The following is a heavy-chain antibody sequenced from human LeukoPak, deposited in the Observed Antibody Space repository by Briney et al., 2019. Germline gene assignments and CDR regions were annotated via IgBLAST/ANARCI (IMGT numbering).Heavy chain of an antibody. CDR3: ARVGSSGSSQKYYFDY. CDR2: IYYSGST. Sequence: KPSETLSLTCTVSGGSISSYYWSWIRQPPGKGLEWIGYIYYSGSTNYNPSLKSRVTISVDTSKNQFSLKLSSVTAADTAVYYCARVGSSGSSQKYYFDYWGQGTLVTVSS. J-gene: IGHJ4*02. CDR1: GGSISSYY. D-gene: IGHD6-19*01. V-gene: IGHV4-59*01.